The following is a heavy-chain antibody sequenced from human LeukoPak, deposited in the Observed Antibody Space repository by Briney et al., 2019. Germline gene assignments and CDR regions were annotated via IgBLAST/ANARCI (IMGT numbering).Heavy chain of an antibody. D-gene: IGHD6-19*01. CDR1: GFTFSSYA. CDR2: ISYDGSNK. J-gene: IGHJ4*02. V-gene: IGHV3-30-3*01. CDR3: ARAVAVY. Sequence: GGSLRLSCAASGFTFSSYAMHWVRQAPGKGLEWVAVISYDGSNKYYADSVKGRFTISRDNSKNTLYLQMNSLRAEDTAVYYCARAVAVYWGQGILVTVSS.